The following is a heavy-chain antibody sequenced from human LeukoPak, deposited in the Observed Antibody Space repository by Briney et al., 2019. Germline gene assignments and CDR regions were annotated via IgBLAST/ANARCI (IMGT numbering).Heavy chain of an antibody. CDR2: ISGFGTGT. D-gene: IGHD3-16*01. J-gene: IGHJ4*02. CDR3: AKTPDLVMEAVGTTFDS. V-gene: IGHV3-23*01. CDR1: GFPFSSFA. Sequence: GGSLRLSCAASGFPFSSFAMSWVRQTRGRGLEWVATISGFGTGTYYPDSTRGRFTISRDHVNRTLYLQMNNLRAEDTAVYFCAKTPDLVMEAVGTTFDSWGQGALVTVSS.